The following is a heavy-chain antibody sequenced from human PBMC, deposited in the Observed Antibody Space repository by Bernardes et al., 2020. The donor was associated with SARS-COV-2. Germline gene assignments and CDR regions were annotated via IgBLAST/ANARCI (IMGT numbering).Heavy chain of an antibody. V-gene: IGHV1-2*02. CDR3: ARDGVAINYYDSSGPHDY. D-gene: IGHD3-22*01. J-gene: IGHJ4*02. Sequence: ASVKVSCKASGYTFTGYYMHWVRQAPGQGLEWMGWINPNSGGTNYAQKFQGRVTMTRDTSISTAYMELSRLRSDDTAVYYCARDGVAINYYDSSGPHDYWGQGTLVTVSS. CDR2: INPNSGGT. CDR1: GYTFTGYY.